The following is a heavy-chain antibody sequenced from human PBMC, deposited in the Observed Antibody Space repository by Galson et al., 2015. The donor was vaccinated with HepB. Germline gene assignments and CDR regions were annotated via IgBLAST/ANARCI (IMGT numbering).Heavy chain of an antibody. Sequence: SLRLSCAVSGFPFSNYYMSWLRQAPGRGLEWVANINQDGSETHYVDSVRGRFTVSSDNAKKSLFLQMNTLGAEDTAVYYCARDTYGWGTPFDYWGQGTLVTVSS. CDR2: INQDGSET. J-gene: IGHJ4*02. D-gene: IGHD3-16*01. V-gene: IGHV3-7*03. CDR3: ARDTYGWGTPFDY. CDR1: GFPFSNYY.